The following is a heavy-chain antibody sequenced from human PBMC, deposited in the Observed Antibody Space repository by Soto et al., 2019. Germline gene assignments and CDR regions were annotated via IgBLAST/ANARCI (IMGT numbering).Heavy chain of an antibody. J-gene: IGHJ5*02. V-gene: IGHV1-46*01. CDR1: GYTFTSRY. Sequence: ASVKVSCKASGYTFTSRYMHWVRRAPGQGLEWMRIINPSDGSTTYAQKNQGRVYMTRDKSTSTLYIELSSLSSEDTALYYCARVSDGSYGFKRCDPWGQG. D-gene: IGHD1-26*01. CDR3: ARVSDGSYGFKRCDP. CDR2: INPSDGST.